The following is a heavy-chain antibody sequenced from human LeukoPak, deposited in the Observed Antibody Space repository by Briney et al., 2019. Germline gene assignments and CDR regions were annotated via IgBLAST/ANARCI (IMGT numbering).Heavy chain of an antibody. Sequence: ASVKVSCKASGYTFTSYGISWVRQAPGQGLEWMGWISAYNGNTNYAQKLQGRVTMTTDTSTSTAYMELRSLRSDDTAVYYCAGSRLSPVRYFDWLSPRYYYGMDVWGQGTTVTVSS. D-gene: IGHD3-9*01. CDR2: ISAYNGNT. CDR1: GYTFTSYG. J-gene: IGHJ6*02. CDR3: AGSRLSPVRYFDWLSPRYYYGMDV. V-gene: IGHV1-18*01.